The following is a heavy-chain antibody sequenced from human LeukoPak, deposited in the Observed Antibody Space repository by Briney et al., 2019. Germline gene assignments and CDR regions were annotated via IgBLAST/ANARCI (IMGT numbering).Heavy chain of an antibody. CDR3: AKGWTDILTGYSMLFDY. CDR1: GFTFSSYG. J-gene: IGHJ4*02. Sequence: GGSLRLSCAASGFTFSSYGIHWVRQAPGKGLEWVAVISYDGSNKYYADSVKGRFTISRDNSKNTLYLQMNSLRAEDTAVYYCAKGWTDILTGYSMLFDYWGQGTLVTVSS. CDR2: ISYDGSNK. D-gene: IGHD3-9*01. V-gene: IGHV3-30*18.